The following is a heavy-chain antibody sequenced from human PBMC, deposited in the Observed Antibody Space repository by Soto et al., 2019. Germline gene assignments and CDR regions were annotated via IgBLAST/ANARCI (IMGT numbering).Heavy chain of an antibody. CDR3: ARGPPLGY. J-gene: IGHJ4*02. V-gene: IGHV4-30-2*01. Sequence: SETRSLTCAVSGGSISSGGYSWSWIRQPPGKGLECIGYIYHSGSTYYNPSLKSRVTISVDRSKNQFSLKLSSVTAADTAVYYCARGPPLGYWGQGTLVTVSS. CDR2: IYHSGST. CDR1: GGSISSGGYS.